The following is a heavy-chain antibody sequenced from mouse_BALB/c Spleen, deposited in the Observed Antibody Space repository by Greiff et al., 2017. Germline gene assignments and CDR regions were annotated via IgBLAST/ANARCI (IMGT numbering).Heavy chain of an antibody. CDR2: INPGSGGT. V-gene: IGHV1-54*01. Sequence: QVHVKQSGAELVRPGTSVKVSCKASGYAFTNYLIEWVKQRPGQGLEWIGVINPGSGGTNYNEKFKGKATLTADKSSSTAYMQLSSLTSDDSAVYFCARGRRGYAMDYWGQGTSVTVSS. CDR3: ARGRRGYAMDY. J-gene: IGHJ4*01. CDR1: GYAFTNYL.